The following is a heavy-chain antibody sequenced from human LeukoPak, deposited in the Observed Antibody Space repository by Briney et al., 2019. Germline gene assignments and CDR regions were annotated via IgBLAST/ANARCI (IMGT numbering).Heavy chain of an antibody. V-gene: IGHV1-18*01. Sequence: GASVKVSCKASGYTFTSYGISWVRQAPGQGLEWMGWISAYNGNTNYAQKLQGRVTMTTDTSTSTAYMELRSLRSDDTAVYYCARQEIYGDYVRYSRVGYFDYWGQGTLVTVSS. CDR3: ARQEIYGDYVRYSRVGYFDY. J-gene: IGHJ4*02. CDR2: ISAYNGNT. CDR1: GYTFTSYG. D-gene: IGHD4-17*01.